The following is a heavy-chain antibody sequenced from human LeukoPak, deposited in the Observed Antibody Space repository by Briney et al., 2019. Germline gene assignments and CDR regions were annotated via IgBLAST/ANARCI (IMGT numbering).Heavy chain of an antibody. CDR1: GGTFSSYA. V-gene: IGHV1-69*04. J-gene: IGHJ4*02. CDR3: ARDGGGSYRFNDY. CDR2: IIPILGIA. Sequence: ASVKVSCKASGGTFSSYAISWVRQAPGQGLEWMGRIIPILGIANYAQKFQGRVTITADKSTSTAYMELSSLRSEDTAVYYCARDGGGSYRFNDYWGQGTLVTVSS. D-gene: IGHD1-26*01.